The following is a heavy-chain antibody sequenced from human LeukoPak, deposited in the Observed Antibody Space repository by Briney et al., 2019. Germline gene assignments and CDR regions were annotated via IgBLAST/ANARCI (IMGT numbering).Heavy chain of an antibody. CDR3: ARIIAARALEYYYYMDV. CDR1: GGSISSSSYY. D-gene: IGHD6-6*01. V-gene: IGHV4-39*07. CDR2: IYYSGST. Sequence: SETLSLTCTVSGGSISSSSYYWGWIRQPPGKGLEWIGSIYYSGSTCYNPSLKSRVTISVDTSKNQFSLKLSSVTAADTAVYYCARIIAARALEYYYYMDVWGKGTTVTVSS. J-gene: IGHJ6*03.